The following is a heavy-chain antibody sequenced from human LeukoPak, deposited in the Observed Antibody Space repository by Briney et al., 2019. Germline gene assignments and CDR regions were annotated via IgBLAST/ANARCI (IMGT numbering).Heavy chain of an antibody. J-gene: IGHJ4*02. CDR3: TRRAQYRTLLH. Sequence: GGSLRLSCAASEFTFSDYYMSWIRQAPGKGLEWVGFIRSKAYGGTTEYAASVKGRFTISRDDSKSIAYLQMNSLKTEDTAMYYCTRRAQYRTLLHWGQGTLVTVSS. D-gene: IGHD1-14*01. CDR1: EFTFSDYY. CDR2: IRSKAYGGTT. V-gene: IGHV3-49*03.